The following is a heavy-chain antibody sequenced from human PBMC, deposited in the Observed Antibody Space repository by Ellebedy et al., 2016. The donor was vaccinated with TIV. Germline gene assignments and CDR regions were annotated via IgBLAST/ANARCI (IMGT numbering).Heavy chain of an antibody. D-gene: IGHD1-1*01. CDR1: APTFSTLS. V-gene: IGHV3-21*01. CDR3: AKPKYTWNVNDY. Sequence: GGSLRLSXAVSAPTFSTLSMNWVRQAPGKGLEWVSSISGDSSYVYYADSLKGRFTISRDNAKNLVYLQMNSLRAEDTGVYYCAKPKYTWNVNDYWGQGTLVTVSS. J-gene: IGHJ4*02. CDR2: ISGDSSYV.